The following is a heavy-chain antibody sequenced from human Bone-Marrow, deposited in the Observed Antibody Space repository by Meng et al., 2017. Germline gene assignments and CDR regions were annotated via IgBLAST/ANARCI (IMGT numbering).Heavy chain of an antibody. Sequence: ASVKVSCKVSGYTLTELSMHWVRQAPGKGLEWMGGFDPEDGETIYAQKFQGRVTMTEDTSTDTAYMELSSLRSEDTAVYYCATEGAGEQEPFYYGMDVWGQGTTVTGAS. D-gene: IGHD3-16*01. J-gene: IGHJ6*01. CDR3: ATEGAGEQEPFYYGMDV. CDR2: FDPEDGET. CDR1: GYTLTELS. V-gene: IGHV1-24*01.